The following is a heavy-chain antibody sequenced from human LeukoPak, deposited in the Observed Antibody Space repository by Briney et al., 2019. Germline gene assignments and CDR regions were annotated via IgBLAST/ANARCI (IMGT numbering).Heavy chain of an antibody. CDR2: IYYSGST. V-gene: IGHV4-30-4*02. J-gene: IGHJ4*02. D-gene: IGHD6-13*01. Sequence: SETLSLTCTVSGGSISSGDYYWSWIRQPPGKGLEWIGYIYYSGSTYYNPSLKSRVTISVDTSKNQFSLKLSSVTAADTAVYYCATSGNGLAAAGTYWGQGTLVTVSS. CDR3: ATSGNGLAAAGTY. CDR1: GGSISSGDYY.